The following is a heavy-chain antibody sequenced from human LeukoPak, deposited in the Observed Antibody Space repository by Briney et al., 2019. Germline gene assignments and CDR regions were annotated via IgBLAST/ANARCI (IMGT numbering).Heavy chain of an antibody. Sequence: PGGTLRLSCAAPGFTFSSYGMSWVRQAPGKGLEWVSALIGSGGGTYYADSVKGRFTISRDNAKNSLYLQMNSLRAEDTAVYSCARDKTRGLGYSYSKSGNYFDYWGQGTLVTVSS. CDR3: ARDKTRGLGYSYSKSGNYFDY. CDR1: GFTFSSYG. J-gene: IGHJ4*02. V-gene: IGHV3-23*01. CDR2: LIGSGGGT. D-gene: IGHD5-18*01.